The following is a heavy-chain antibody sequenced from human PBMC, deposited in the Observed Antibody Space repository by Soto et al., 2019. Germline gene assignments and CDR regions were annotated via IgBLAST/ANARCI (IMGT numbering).Heavy chain of an antibody. D-gene: IGHD3-9*01. CDR3: ARQQDILTGYYY. CDR1: GYTLTNFH. V-gene: IGHV1-46*01. Sequence: EASVKVSCKASGYTLTNFHLHWVRQAPGQGLEWMGTIHPSGGSTNYAQKFQGRLTMTRDTSTSTVYMELSSLRSEDTAVYYCARQQDILTGYYYWGQGTLVTVSS. J-gene: IGHJ4*02. CDR2: IHPSGGST.